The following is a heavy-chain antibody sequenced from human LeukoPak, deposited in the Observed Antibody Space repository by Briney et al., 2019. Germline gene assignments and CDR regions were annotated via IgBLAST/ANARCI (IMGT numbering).Heavy chain of an antibody. Sequence: SETLSLTCAVYGGSFSGFYWSWIRQPPGKGLEWIGEINHSGSTNYNPSLKSRVTISVDTPENQFSLKLSSVTAADTAVYYCARRADIVVVPAAIWFGPWGHGTLVTVSS. CDR2: INHSGST. D-gene: IGHD2-2*01. CDR3: ARRADIVVVPAAIWFGP. J-gene: IGHJ5*02. V-gene: IGHV4-34*01. CDR1: GGSFSGFY.